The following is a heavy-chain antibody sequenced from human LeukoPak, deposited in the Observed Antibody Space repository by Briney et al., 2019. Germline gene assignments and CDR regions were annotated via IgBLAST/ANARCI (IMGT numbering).Heavy chain of an antibody. D-gene: IGHD2-21*02. Sequence: GSSVKASCKASGGTFSSYAISWVRQAPGQGLEWMGGIIPIFGTANYAQKFQGRVTITTDESTSTAYMELSSLRSEDTAVYYCARWGNCGGDCSPYFDYWGQGTLVTVSS. J-gene: IGHJ4*02. V-gene: IGHV1-69*05. CDR2: IIPIFGTA. CDR1: GGTFSSYA. CDR3: ARWGNCGGDCSPYFDY.